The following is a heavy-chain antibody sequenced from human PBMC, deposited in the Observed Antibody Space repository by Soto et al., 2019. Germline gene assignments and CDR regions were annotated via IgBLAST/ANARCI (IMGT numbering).Heavy chain of an antibody. D-gene: IGHD6-6*01. CDR1: GGTFSSYA. CDR3: ARDLIAARPPDYYGMDV. CDR2: IIPIFGTA. V-gene: IGHV1-69*12. J-gene: IGHJ6*02. Sequence: QVQLVQSGAEVKKPGSSVKVSCKASGGTFSSYAISWVRQAPGQGLEWMGGIIPIFGTANDAQKFQGRVTITADESTSTAYMELSSLRSEDTAVYYCARDLIAARPPDYYGMDVWGQGTKVTVSS.